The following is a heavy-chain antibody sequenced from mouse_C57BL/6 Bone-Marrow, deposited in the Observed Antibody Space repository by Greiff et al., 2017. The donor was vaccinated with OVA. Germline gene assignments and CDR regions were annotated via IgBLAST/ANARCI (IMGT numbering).Heavy chain of an antibody. J-gene: IGHJ1*03. V-gene: IGHV1-82*01. CDR2: IYPGDGDT. D-gene: IGHD1-1*01. Sequence: VKLQESGPELVKPGASVKISCKASGYAFSSSWMNWVKQRPGKGLEWIGRIYPGDGDTNYNGKFKGKATLTADKSSSTAYMQLSSLTSEDSAVYFCAGSSYWYFDVWGTGTTVTVSS. CDR3: AGSSYWYFDV. CDR1: GYAFSSSW.